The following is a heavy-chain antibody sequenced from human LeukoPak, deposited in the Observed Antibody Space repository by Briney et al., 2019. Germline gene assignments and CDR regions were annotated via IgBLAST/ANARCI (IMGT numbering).Heavy chain of an antibody. D-gene: IGHD4-17*01. J-gene: IGHJ5*02. V-gene: IGHV3-33*08. CDR3: ARSPEPFDYGPYNWFDP. CDR1: GFTVSSNY. Sequence: GGSLRLSCAASGFTVSSNYMSWVRQAPGKGLEWVAVIWANGTDKYYVDSVKGRFTVSRDNSRSMMYLQMNSLRAEDTAVYYCARSPEPFDYGPYNWFDPWGQGTRGTVSS. CDR2: IWANGTDK.